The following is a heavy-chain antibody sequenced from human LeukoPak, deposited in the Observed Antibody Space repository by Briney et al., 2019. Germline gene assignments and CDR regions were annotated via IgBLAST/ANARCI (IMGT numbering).Heavy chain of an antibody. J-gene: IGHJ4*02. CDR2: IYSGGST. CDR3: ARFKAGWSNVDY. D-gene: IGHD2-15*01. V-gene: IGHV3-66*02. Sequence: GGSLRLSCAASGFTFSSYAMSWVRQAPGKGLEWVSVIYSGGSTYYADSVKGRFTISRDNSKNTLYLQMNRLRAEETAVYYCARFKAGWSNVDYWGQGTLVTVSS. CDR1: GFTFSSYA.